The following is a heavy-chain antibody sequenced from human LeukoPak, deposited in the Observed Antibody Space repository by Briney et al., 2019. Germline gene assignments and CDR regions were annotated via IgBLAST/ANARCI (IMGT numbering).Heavy chain of an antibody. Sequence: GGSLRLSCAASGFTFDDYAMHWARQAPGKGLEWVSGISWNSGSIGYADSVKGRFTISRDNAKNSLYLQMNSLRAEDMALYYCAKGGSGQPYYYYMDVWGKGTTVTVSS. CDR1: GFTFDDYA. V-gene: IGHV3-9*03. D-gene: IGHD1-26*01. CDR3: AKGGSGQPYYYYMDV. J-gene: IGHJ6*03. CDR2: ISWNSGSI.